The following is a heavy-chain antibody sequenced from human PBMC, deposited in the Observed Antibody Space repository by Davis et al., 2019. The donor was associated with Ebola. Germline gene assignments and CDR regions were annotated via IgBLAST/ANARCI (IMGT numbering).Heavy chain of an antibody. J-gene: IGHJ6*02. CDR2: IYHSGST. D-gene: IGHD2-21*02. CDR1: GGSISSSNW. Sequence: SETLSLTCAVSGGSISSSNWWSWVRQPPGKGLEWIGEIYHSGSTNYNPSLKSRVTISVDTSKNQFSLKLSSVTAADTAVYYCAGRRQVTANYYYYYGMDVWGQGTTVTVSS. CDR3: AGRRQVTANYYYYYGMDV. V-gene: IGHV4-4*02.